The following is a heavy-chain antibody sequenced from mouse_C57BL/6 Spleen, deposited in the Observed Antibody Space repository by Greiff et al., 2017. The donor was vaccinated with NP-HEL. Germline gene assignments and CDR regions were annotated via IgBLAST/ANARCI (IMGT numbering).Heavy chain of an antibody. CDR3: IITTVVALDY. CDR2: IDPEDGDT. D-gene: IGHD1-1*01. J-gene: IGHJ2*01. CDR1: GFNIKDYY. V-gene: IGHV14-1*01. Sequence: VQLQQSGAELVRPGASVKLSCTASGFNIKDYYMHWVKQRPEQGLEWIGRIDPEDGDTEYAPKFQGKATMTADTSSNTAYLQLSSLTSEDTAVYYCIITTVVALDYWGHGTTLTVSS.